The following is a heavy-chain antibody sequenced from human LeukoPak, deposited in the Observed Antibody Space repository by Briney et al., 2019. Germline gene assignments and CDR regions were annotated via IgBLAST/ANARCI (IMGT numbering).Heavy chain of an antibody. D-gene: IGHD5-12*01. J-gene: IGHJ4*02. Sequence: GGSLRLSCEASGFSVSSNYMSWVRQAPGRGLEWVSVFYASGSTYYTDSVKGRFTISRDISKNSLHLQMNSLRPEDTAVYYCAAKGNGYTGIYVFAHWGQGTLVTVSS. CDR1: GFSVSSNY. CDR3: AAKGNGYTGIYVFAH. V-gene: IGHV3-66*01. CDR2: FYASGST.